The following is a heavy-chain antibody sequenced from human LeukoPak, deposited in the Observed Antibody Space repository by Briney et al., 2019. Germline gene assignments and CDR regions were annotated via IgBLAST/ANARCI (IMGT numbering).Heavy chain of an antibody. Sequence: QPGGSLRLSCAASGFTFNTYDMHWVRQAPGKGLEWVAFIRYDGSHQYFADSVKGRFTISRDNSMHTLYLQMNSLRVEDTAVYYCAKIPGLAPGDWYFDLWGRGTLVSVSS. V-gene: IGHV3-30*02. CDR3: AKIPGLAPGDWYFDL. J-gene: IGHJ2*01. CDR1: GFTFNTYD. CDR2: IRYDGSHQ. D-gene: IGHD6-19*01.